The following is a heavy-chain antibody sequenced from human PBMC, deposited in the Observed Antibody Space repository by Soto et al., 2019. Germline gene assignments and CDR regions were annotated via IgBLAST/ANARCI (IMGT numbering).Heavy chain of an antibody. CDR1: GFTFSSHW. V-gene: IGHV3-7*03. D-gene: IGHD2-8*02. CDR3: ARDHEEPGRLFDY. J-gene: IGHJ4*02. Sequence: EVQLVESGGGLVQPGGSLRLSCAASGFTFSSHWMSWFRQAPGKGLEWVANINQDGGETYYVDSVKGRVTISRDNAKTSLYRQMPSLRAEDTAVYYCARDHEEPGRLFDYWGQGTLVTVSS. CDR2: INQDGGET.